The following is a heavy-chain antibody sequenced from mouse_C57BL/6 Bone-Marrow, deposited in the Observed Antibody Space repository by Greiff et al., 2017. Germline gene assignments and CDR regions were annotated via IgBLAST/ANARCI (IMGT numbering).Heavy chain of an antibody. J-gene: IGHJ2*01. CDR2: IYPRSGNT. CDR3: ARWMMRPGGYFDY. D-gene: IGHD2-3*01. CDR1: GYTFTSYG. Sequence: QVQLKESGAELARPGASVKLSCKASGYTFTSYGISWVKQRTGQGLEWIGEIYPRSGNTYYNEKFKGKATLTADKSSSTAYMELRSLTSEDSAVYFCARWMMRPGGYFDYWGQGTTLTVSS. V-gene: IGHV1-81*01.